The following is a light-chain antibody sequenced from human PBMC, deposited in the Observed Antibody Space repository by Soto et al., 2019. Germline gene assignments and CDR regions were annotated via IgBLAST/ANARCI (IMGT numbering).Light chain of an antibody. Sequence: QSALTQPASVSGSPGQSITISCTGTSSDVGGYNYVSWYQQHPGKAPKLMIYDVSNRPSGVSNRFAGYKSGNTASLTISGLEADDEADYCCGSDTSSGTVVFGGGTKLTVL. CDR3: GSDTSSGTVV. V-gene: IGLV2-14*01. CDR1: SSDVGGYNY. CDR2: DVS. J-gene: IGLJ2*01.